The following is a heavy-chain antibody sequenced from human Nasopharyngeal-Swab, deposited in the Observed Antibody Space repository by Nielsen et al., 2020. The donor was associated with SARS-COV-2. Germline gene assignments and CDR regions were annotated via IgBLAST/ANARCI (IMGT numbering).Heavy chain of an antibody. CDR2: INHSGST. CDR1: GGSFSGYA. V-gene: IGHV4-34*01. J-gene: IGHJ3*02. Sequence: SEPLTPTCDAYGGSFSGYAWSWIRQPPGKGLEWIGEINHSGSTNYNPSLKSRVTISVDTSKNQFSLKLSSVTAADTAVYYCARLESLSCAFDIWGQGTMVTVSS. CDR3: ARLESLSCAFDI.